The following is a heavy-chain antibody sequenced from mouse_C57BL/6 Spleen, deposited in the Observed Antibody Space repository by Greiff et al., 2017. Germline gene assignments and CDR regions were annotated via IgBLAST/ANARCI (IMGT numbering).Heavy chain of an antibody. J-gene: IGHJ2*01. CDR1: GYTFTSYW. D-gene: IGHD1-1*01. CDR2: IDPSDSET. Sequence: QVQLQQPGAELVRPGSSVKLSCKASGYTFTSYWMHWVKQRPIQGLEWIGNIDPSDSETHYNQQFKDKATLTVDKSSSTAYMQLSSLTSEDSAVYDCARGGFTTVVAEGYWGQGTTLTVSS. CDR3: ARGGFTTVVAEGY. V-gene: IGHV1-52*01.